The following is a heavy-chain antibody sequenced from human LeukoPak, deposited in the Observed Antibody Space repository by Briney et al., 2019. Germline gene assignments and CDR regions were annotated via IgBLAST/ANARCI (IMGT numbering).Heavy chain of an antibody. CDR2: IRYDGSNK. CDR3: AKDPAVVPGRFLEWLTESY. CDR1: GFTFSSYG. V-gene: IGHV3-30*02. D-gene: IGHD3-3*01. Sequence: GGSLRLSCAASGFTFSSYGMHWVRQAPGKGLEWVAFIRYDGSNKYYADSVKGRFTISRDNSKNTLYQQMNSLRAEDTAVYYCAKDPAVVPGRFLEWLTESYWGQGTLVTVSS. J-gene: IGHJ4*02.